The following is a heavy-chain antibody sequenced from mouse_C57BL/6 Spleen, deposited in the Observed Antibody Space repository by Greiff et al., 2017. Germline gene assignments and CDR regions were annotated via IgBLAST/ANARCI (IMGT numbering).Heavy chain of an antibody. Sequence: EVKLQESGAELVRPGASVKLSCTASGFNIKDYYMHWVKQRPEQGLEWIGRIDPEDGDTEYAPKFQGKATMTADTSSNTAYLQLSSLTSEDTAVYYCTTRYDGYLAWFAYWGQGTLVTVSA. CDR2: IDPEDGDT. CDR1: GFNIKDYY. J-gene: IGHJ3*01. V-gene: IGHV14-1*01. D-gene: IGHD2-3*01. CDR3: TTRYDGYLAWFAY.